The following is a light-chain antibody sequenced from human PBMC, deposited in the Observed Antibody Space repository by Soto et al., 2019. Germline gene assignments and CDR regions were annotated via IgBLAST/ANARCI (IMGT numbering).Light chain of an antibody. CDR3: SSYTRSSSVL. CDR1: SSDVGYYNY. V-gene: IGLV2-14*01. Sequence: QSALTQPASVSGSLGQSITISCTGTSSDVGYYNYVSWYQQHPGKAPKVLIYEVRNRPSGASSRFSGSKSGNTAFLTISGLQPEDEADYYCSSYTRSSSVLFGGGTKVTVL. CDR2: EVR. J-gene: IGLJ2*01.